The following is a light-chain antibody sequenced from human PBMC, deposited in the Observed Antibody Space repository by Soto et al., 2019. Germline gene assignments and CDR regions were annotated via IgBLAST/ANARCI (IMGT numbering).Light chain of an antibody. Sequence: DIVLTQTPLSSPVTLGQPASISCRSSQSLVHSDGNTYLNWLQQRPGQPPRLLIYEVSNRFSGVLDRFSGSGAGTDFTLEISRVEAEDVGVYYCMQTTQFPLTFGGGTKVDIK. CDR3: MQTTQFPLT. CDR2: EVS. V-gene: IGKV2-24*01. CDR1: QSLVHSDGNTY. J-gene: IGKJ4*01.